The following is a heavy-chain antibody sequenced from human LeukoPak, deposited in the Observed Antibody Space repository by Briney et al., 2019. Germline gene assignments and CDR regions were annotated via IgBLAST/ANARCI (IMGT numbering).Heavy chain of an antibody. Sequence: PGGSLRLSCAASGFTFSSYEMNWVRQAPGKGLEWVSYISSSGSTIYYADSVKGRFTISRDNAKNSPCLQMNSLRAEDTAVYYCARDSRYYYGSGSYLVAVDLDYYYYMDVWGKGTTVTISS. CDR3: ARDSRYYYGSGSYLVAVDLDYYYYMDV. CDR2: ISSSGSTI. D-gene: IGHD3-10*01. J-gene: IGHJ6*03. V-gene: IGHV3-48*03. CDR1: GFTFSSYE.